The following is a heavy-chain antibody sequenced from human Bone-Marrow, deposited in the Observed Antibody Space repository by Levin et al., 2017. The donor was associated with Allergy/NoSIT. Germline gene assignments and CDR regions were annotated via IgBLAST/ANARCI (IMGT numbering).Heavy chain of an antibody. Sequence: SCAVSGLTSGTYGMSWVRQAPGKGLEWVSTIRATGSHTYYADSVKGRFTISRDSSRNTLYLQMNSLRDEDTAVYYCAKMVYGSGTYGWFDSWGQGTLVTVSS. CDR2: IRATGSHT. D-gene: IGHD3-10*01. V-gene: IGHV3-23*01. CDR3: AKMVYGSGTYGWFDS. J-gene: IGHJ5*01. CDR1: GLTSGTYG.